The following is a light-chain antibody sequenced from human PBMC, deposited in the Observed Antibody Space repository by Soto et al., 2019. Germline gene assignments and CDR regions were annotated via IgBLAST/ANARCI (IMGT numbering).Light chain of an antibody. V-gene: IGLV2-14*01. CDR1: SSDIGAYNY. CDR2: EVT. Sequence: QSALTQPASVSGSPGQSITISCTGTSSDIGAYNYVSWYQQHPGKAPKLLIYEVTNRPSGVPDRFSGSRSATSASLTITGLQAEDEADYYCQSYDRSLSGSFFGTGTKVTVL. J-gene: IGLJ1*01. CDR3: QSYDRSLSGSF.